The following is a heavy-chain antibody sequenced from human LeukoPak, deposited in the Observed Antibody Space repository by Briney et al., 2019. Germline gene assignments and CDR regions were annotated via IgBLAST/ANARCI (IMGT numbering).Heavy chain of an antibody. CDR3: VREPDCSGGSCYTSGFDC. CDR1: GVTLSRYW. Sequence: GGSLRLSCAASGVTLSRYWMHWVRPAPGKGLVWVSRIKNDWSRTTYADAVKGRFTISRDNAKNTLYLQMNSLSADDTAVYYCVREPDCSGGSCYTSGFDCWGQGTLVTVSS. V-gene: IGHV3-74*01. D-gene: IGHD2-15*01. CDR2: IKNDWSRT. J-gene: IGHJ4*02.